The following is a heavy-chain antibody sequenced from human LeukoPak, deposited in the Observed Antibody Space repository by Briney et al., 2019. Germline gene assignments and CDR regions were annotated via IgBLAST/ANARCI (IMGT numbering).Heavy chain of an antibody. J-gene: IGHJ4*02. Sequence: SQTLSLTCTVSGGSISSGGYYWSWIRQHPGKGLEWIGYIYYSGSTYYNPSLKSRVTISVDTSKNQFSLKLSSVTAADTAVYYCARFNVVRGGYYFDYWGQGTLVTVSS. V-gene: IGHV4-31*03. CDR2: IYYSGST. CDR3: ARFNVVRGGYYFDY. CDR1: GGSISSGGYY. D-gene: IGHD3-10*01.